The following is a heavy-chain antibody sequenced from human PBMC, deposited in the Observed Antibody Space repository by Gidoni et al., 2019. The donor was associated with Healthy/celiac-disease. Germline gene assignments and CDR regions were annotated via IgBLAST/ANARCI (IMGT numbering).Heavy chain of an antibody. J-gene: IGHJ1*01. CDR2: IYYSGST. Sequence: QLQLQGSGPGLGKPSETLSLPFPVSGGPISSSSYSWGWIRQPPGKGLEWIGSIYYSGSTYYNPSLKSRVTISVDTSKNQFSLKLSSVTAADTAVYYCASSDSSGYYLQYFQHWGQGTLVTVSS. CDR3: ASSDSSGYYLQYFQH. CDR1: GGPISSSSYS. D-gene: IGHD3-22*01. V-gene: IGHV4-39*01.